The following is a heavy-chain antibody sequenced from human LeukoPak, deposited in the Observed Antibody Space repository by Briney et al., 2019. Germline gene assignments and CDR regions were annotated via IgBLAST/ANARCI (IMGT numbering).Heavy chain of an antibody. V-gene: IGHV4-59*08. CDR3: ARHRPGGYCSSMICRLSFWFDP. CDR2: IYYSGST. D-gene: IGHD2-2*01. J-gene: IGHJ5*02. Sequence: SETLSLTGTVSGGSLSSHYGSWIRQSPEKGLEWIGSIYYSGSTDSNPSLKTRLTISVDTSKNQISLQLRSVTGADTAVYYCARHRPGGYCSSMICRLSFWFDPWGPGTLVTVSS. CDR1: GGSLSSHY.